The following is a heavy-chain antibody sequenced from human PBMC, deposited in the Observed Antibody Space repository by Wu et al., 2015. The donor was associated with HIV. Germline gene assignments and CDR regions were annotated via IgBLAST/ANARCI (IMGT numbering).Heavy chain of an antibody. J-gene: IGHJ6*02. D-gene: IGHD3-22*01. CDR2: INPSGGST. Sequence: QVQLVQSGAEVKKPGASVKVSCKASGYTFTSYYMHWVRQAPGQGLEWMGIINPSGGSTSYAQKFQGRVTMTRDTSTSTVYMELSSLRSEDTAVYYCARDYYDSSGPAATRYYYYGMDVVGPRA. V-gene: IGHV1-46*01. CDR1: GYTFTSYY. CDR3: ARDYYDSSGPAATRYYYYGMDV.